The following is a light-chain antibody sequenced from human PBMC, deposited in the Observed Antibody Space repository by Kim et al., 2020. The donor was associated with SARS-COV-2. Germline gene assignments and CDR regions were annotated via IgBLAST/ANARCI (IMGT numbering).Light chain of an antibody. J-gene: IGLJ7*01. V-gene: IGLV1-44*01. CDR3: ASWDDSLNGVI. CDR2: TDT. Sequence: GQRVSISCYVCCSNIEGNAVNLYQLLPVMSPKVLIYTDTRRPSGVPDGFSCSKSGTSASLGISGLQSEDEADYYCASWDDSLNGVIFGGGTQLTVL. CDR1: CSNIEGNA.